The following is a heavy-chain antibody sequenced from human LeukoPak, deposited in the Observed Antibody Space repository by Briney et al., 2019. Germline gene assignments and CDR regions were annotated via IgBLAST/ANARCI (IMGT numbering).Heavy chain of an antibody. J-gene: IGHJ4*02. V-gene: IGHV4-59*01. CDR2: IYYSGST. Sequence: PSETLSLTCTVSGGSISSYYWSWIRQPPGKGLEWIGYIYYSGSTNYNPSLKSRVTISVDTFKIQFSLKLSSVTAADTAVYYCARVARYSSGWYYFDYWGQGTLVTVSS. D-gene: IGHD6-19*01. CDR1: GGSISSYY. CDR3: ARVARYSSGWYYFDY.